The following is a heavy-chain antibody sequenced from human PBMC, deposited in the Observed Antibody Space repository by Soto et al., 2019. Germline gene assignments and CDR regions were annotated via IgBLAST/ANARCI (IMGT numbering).Heavy chain of an antibody. CDR1: GFPFSSYG. Sequence: QVELVESGGGVVQPGRSLRLSCAASGFPFSSYGMHWVRQAPGKGLEWVAVISYDGSNQYYADSVKGRFTISRDNSKNTLYLEVNSLRPEDTAVYFCAKSRMGSSWYVGDSWGQGTLVTVSS. J-gene: IGHJ4*02. CDR3: AKSRMGSSWYVGDS. D-gene: IGHD6-13*01. CDR2: ISYDGSNQ. V-gene: IGHV3-30*18.